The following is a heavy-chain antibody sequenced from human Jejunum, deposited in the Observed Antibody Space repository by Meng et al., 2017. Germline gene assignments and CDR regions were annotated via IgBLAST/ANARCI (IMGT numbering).Heavy chain of an antibody. J-gene: IGHJ6*02. CDR1: GYTFTRHG. V-gene: IGHV7-4-1*02. CDR3: ARESFSSGWFYYGMDV. D-gene: IGHD6-19*01. Sequence: ASVKVSCKASGYTFTRHGMNWVRQAPGQGLEWMGWINTNTGNPTYAQGFTGRFVFSLDTSVSTAYLQISSLEAEDTAVYYCARESFSSGWFYYGMDVWGQGTTVTVSS. CDR2: INTNTGNP.